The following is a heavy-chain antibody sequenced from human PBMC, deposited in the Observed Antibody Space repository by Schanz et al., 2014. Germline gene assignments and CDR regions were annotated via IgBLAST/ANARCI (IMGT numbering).Heavy chain of an antibody. D-gene: IGHD3-22*01. CDR3: ARVCKDQYIVVRSGWSDGMDV. CDR1: KFTFSNYA. CDR2: ISGSGGGT. Sequence: EVQLLESGGGLVQPGGSLRLSCAASKFTFSNYAMSWVRQAPGKGLEWVSSISGSGGGTYYADSVKGRFTVSRDNSKNTLYLQMNSLRAGDTAVYYCARVCKDQYIVVRSGWSDGMDVWGQGTAVTVSS. V-gene: IGHV3-23*01. J-gene: IGHJ6*02.